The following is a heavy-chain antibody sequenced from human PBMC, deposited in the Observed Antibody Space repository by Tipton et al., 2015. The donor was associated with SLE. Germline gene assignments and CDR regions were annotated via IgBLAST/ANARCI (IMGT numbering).Heavy chain of an antibody. V-gene: IGHV4-61*02. CDR3: ARDPVGARGDYYYGMDV. CDR2: IYTSGST. D-gene: IGHD1-26*01. CDR1: GGSISSGSYY. J-gene: IGHJ6*02. Sequence: TLSLTCTVSGGSISSGSYYWSWIRQPAGKGLEWIGRIYTSGSTNYNPSLKSRVTISVDTSKNQFSLKLSSVTAADTAVYYCARDPVGARGDYYYGMDVWGQGTTVTVSS.